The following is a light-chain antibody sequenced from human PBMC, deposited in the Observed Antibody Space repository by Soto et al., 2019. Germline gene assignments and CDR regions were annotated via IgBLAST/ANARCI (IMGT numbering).Light chain of an antibody. CDR3: QQSYRTPRT. CDR1: QGIRNY. CDR2: AAS. Sequence: GNRVTITCRASQGIRNYLAWYQQKPGKVPKLLIYAASTLQSGVPSRFSGSGSGTDFTLTISSLQPDDFATYYCQQSYRTPRTFGQGTKVDIK. V-gene: IGKV1-27*01. J-gene: IGKJ1*01.